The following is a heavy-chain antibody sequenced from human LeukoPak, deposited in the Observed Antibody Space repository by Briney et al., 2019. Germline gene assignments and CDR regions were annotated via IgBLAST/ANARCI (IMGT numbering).Heavy chain of an antibody. D-gene: IGHD6-19*01. J-gene: IGHJ4*02. CDR2: IYPNSGGT. CDR1: GYTFTGYY. CDR3: ARALSSGWYGGYFDY. V-gene: IGHV1-2*02. Sequence: ASVKVSCKASGYTFTGYYMHWVRQAPGQGLEWMGWIYPNSGGTNYAQKFQGRVTMTRDTSISTAYMELSRLRSDDTAVYYCARALSSGWYGGYFDYWGQGTLVTVST.